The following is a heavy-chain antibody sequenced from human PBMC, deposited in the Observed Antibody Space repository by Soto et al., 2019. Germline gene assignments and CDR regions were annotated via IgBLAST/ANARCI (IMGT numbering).Heavy chain of an antibody. D-gene: IGHD3-3*01. CDR2: IYRGGSA. Sequence: EVQLVETGGGLIQPGGSLRLSCAASGFTVSSNFMNWVRQAPGKGLEWVSVIYRGGSAYYEDFVKGRFTISRDNAKNILYLQMNTLSAEDAAIYFCVRRAPNYDGNWDFDLWGRGTLVTVSS. V-gene: IGHV3-53*02. J-gene: IGHJ2*01. CDR3: VRRAPNYDGNWDFDL. CDR1: GFTVSSNF.